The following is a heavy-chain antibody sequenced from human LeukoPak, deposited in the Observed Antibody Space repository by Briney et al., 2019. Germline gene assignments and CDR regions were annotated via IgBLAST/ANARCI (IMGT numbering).Heavy chain of an antibody. CDR3: ASGSSSWYYDYFDY. CDR1: GFTFSTYW. CDR2: IKQDGSEK. J-gene: IGHJ4*02. Sequence: PGGSLRLSCAASGFTFSTYWMTWVRQAPGKGLEWVANIKQDGSEKYFVDSVKGRFTISRDNANNSLYLQMNSLRAEDTAVYYCASGSSSWYYDYFDYWGQGTLVTVSS. V-gene: IGHV3-7*01. D-gene: IGHD6-13*01.